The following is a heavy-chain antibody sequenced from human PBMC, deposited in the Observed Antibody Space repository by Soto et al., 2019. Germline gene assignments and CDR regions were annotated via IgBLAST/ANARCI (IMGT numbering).Heavy chain of an antibody. Sequence: GGSLRLSCAASGFTFSSYGMHWVRQAPGKGLEWVAVISYDGSNKYYADSVKGRFTISRDNSKNTLYLQMNSLRAEDTAVYYCAKGSTTVVLTVGFDYWGQGTLVTVSS. J-gene: IGHJ4*02. V-gene: IGHV3-30*18. CDR2: ISYDGSNK. CDR1: GFTFSSYG. D-gene: IGHD4-17*01. CDR3: AKGSTTVVLTVGFDY.